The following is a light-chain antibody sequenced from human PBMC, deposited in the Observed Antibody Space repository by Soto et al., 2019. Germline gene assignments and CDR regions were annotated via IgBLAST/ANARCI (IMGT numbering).Light chain of an antibody. CDR2: DNH. Sequence: QSVLTQPPSVSGTPGQRVTISCSGSRSNIGSNTVNWYQDLPGTAPKLLVYDNHHRPSGVPDRFSGSKSGTSASLAISGLQSEDEAEYYCAAWDDSLNAFYVFGNGTKVTVL. J-gene: IGLJ1*01. CDR1: RSNIGSNT. V-gene: IGLV1-44*01. CDR3: AAWDDSLNAFYV.